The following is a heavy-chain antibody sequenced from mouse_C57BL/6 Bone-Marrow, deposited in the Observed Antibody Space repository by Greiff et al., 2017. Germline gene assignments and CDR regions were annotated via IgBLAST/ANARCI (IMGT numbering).Heavy chain of an antibody. Sequence: VQLQQSGPGLVQPSQSLSITCTVSGFSLTSYGVHWVRQSPGKGLEWLGVIWSGGSTDYNAAFISRLSISKDNSKSQVFFKMNSLQADDTAIYYCARPGPPFAYWGQGTLVTVSA. CDR1: GFSLTSYG. J-gene: IGHJ3*01. V-gene: IGHV2-2*01. CDR3: ARPGPPFAY. CDR2: IWSGGST.